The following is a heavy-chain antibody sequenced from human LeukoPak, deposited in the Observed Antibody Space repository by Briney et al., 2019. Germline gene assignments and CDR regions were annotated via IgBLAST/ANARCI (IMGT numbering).Heavy chain of an antibody. V-gene: IGHV4-38-2*01. CDR2: MYHSGST. J-gene: IGHJ6*03. CDR3: ARMQGGSGAYYDYYMDV. CDR1: GFTFSSYG. D-gene: IGHD3-22*01. Sequence: GSLRLSCAASGFTFSSYGMSWVRQPPGKGLEWIASMYHSGSTDYNPSLKSRVTISVDTSKNQFSLKLSSVTAADTAVYYCARMQGGSGAYYDYYMDVWGKGTTVTVSS.